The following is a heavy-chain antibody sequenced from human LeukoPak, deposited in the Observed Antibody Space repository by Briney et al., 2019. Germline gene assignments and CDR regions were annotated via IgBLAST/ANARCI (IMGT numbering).Heavy chain of an antibody. CDR3: ARDVHYSSGWHGY. CDR1: GGSFSGYY. V-gene: IGHV4-34*01. J-gene: IGHJ4*02. D-gene: IGHD6-19*01. CDR2: INHSGST. Sequence: SETLSLTCAVYGGSFSGYYWSWIRQPPGKGLEWIGEINHSGSTNYNPSLKSRVTISVDTSKNQFSLKLSSVTAADTAVYYCARDVHYSSGWHGYWGQGTLVTVSS.